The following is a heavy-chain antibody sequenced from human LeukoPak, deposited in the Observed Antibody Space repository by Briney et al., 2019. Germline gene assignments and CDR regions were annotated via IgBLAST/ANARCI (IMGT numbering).Heavy chain of an antibody. D-gene: IGHD2-15*01. CDR3: ARETRETGSGDHQTDAFGI. CDR2: INSDASRP. V-gene: IGHV3-74*01. CDR1: GFTFSDYW. Sequence: SGGSLRLSCAASGFTFSDYWMHWVRQAPGKGLVWVSRINSDASRPSYAGSVKGRFTISRDNAKNTVYLQMNSLRVEDTALYYCARETRETGSGDHQTDAFGIWGQGTMVSVS. J-gene: IGHJ3*02.